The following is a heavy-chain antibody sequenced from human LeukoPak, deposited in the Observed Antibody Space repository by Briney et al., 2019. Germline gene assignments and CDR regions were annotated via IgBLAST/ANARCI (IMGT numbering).Heavy chain of an antibody. Sequence: GGALLLSCAASGVAFRTYWMMWGRRAPGEGAVFLANINPTGSYTYYVDSMKARFTISRDNAKYLLFLQMNSPRGEDTALYYCGRFGYEAGVDLWGRGTLVTVSS. J-gene: IGHJ4*02. CDR2: INPTGSYT. CDR3: GRFGYEAGVDL. V-gene: IGHV3-7*01. D-gene: IGHD2-2*01. CDR1: GVAFRTYW.